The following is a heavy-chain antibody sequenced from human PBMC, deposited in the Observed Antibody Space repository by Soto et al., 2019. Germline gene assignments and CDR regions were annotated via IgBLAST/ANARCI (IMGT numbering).Heavy chain of an antibody. V-gene: IGHV1-18*01. D-gene: IGHD5-18*01. CDR3: ARRVQVWLPDYYGMDV. CDR1: GYDYVTYA. J-gene: IGHJ6*02. CDR2: ISTLNGNT. Sequence: QAQLVQSGAEVKKPGASVNVSCKASGYDYVTYAITWVRQRPGQGLEWMGWISTLNGNTNYAQNFQGRVTMTTDTTTRIVHLGLRSPRSDDTAVFYLARRVQVWLPDYYGMDVWGQGTTVTVSS.